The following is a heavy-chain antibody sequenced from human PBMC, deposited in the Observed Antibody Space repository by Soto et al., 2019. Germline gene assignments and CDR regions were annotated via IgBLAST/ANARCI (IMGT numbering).Heavy chain of an antibody. D-gene: IGHD7-27*01. J-gene: IGHJ5*02. Sequence: EVQLVESGGGLVQPGNSLQLSCAASGFIFSDSVIHWVPQPPGKGLEWVGRIRRKVNSYAPAYTASVNGRFAISRDDSRDTAYLQMNSLQVEDTALYYCTRGGSNTWRFDPWGQGTLVIVSS. CDR2: IRRKVNSYAP. V-gene: IGHV3-73*01. CDR3: TRGGSNTWRFDP. CDR1: GFIFSDSV.